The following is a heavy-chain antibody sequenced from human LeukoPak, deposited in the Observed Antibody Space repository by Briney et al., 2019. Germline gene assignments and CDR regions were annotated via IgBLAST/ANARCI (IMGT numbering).Heavy chain of an antibody. J-gene: IGHJ4*02. CDR2: ISWDSGSI. CDR3: AKGGIAAAGSPDY. CDR1: GFTFDDYA. V-gene: IGHV3-9*03. Sequence: GRSLRLSCAASGFTFDDYAMHWVRQAPGKGLEWVSGISWDSGSIGYADSVKGRFTISRDNAKNSLYLQMNSLRAEDMALYYCAKGGIAAAGSPDYWGQGTLVTVSS. D-gene: IGHD6-13*01.